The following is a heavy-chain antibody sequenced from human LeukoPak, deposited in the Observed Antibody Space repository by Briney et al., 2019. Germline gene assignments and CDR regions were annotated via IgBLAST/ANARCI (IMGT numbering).Heavy chain of an antibody. CDR3: AFEYSSSVNWFDP. J-gene: IGHJ5*02. Sequence: PGGSLRLSCAVSGFTFDDYAMHWVRQVPGKGPEWVSGISWNSDTIGYGDSVKGRFTISRDNAKNSLYLQMNSLRAEDTALYYCAFEYSSSVNWFDPWGQGTLVTVSS. D-gene: IGHD6-6*01. CDR2: ISWNSDTI. V-gene: IGHV3-9*01. CDR1: GFTFDDYA.